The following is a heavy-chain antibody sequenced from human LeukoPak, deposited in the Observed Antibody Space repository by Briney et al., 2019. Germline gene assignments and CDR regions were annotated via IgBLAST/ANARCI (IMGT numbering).Heavy chain of an antibody. D-gene: IGHD2-21*02. Sequence: PGGSLRLSCAASGFTFSNYGMHWVRQAPGKGLEWVAVISYDESDKYYADSVKGRFTISRDNSKNTLYLQMNSLRPEDTAVYYCAKGVFTATNAAYYGMDVWGQGTTVTVSS. CDR3: AKGVFTATNAAYYGMDV. CDR1: GFTFSNYG. V-gene: IGHV3-30*18. CDR2: ISYDESDK. J-gene: IGHJ6*02.